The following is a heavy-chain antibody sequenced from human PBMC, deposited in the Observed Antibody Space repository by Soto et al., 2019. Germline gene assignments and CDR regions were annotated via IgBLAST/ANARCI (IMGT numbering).Heavy chain of an antibody. CDR3: AAGADTVTAGYYGMDV. D-gene: IGHD4-17*01. J-gene: IGHJ6*02. CDR2: ISSTTNYI. Sequence: GGSLRLSCAASGFTFTRYSMNWVRQAPGKGLEWVSSISSTTNYIYYGDSMKGRFTISRDNAKNSLYLEMNSLRAEDTAVYYCAAGADTVTAGYYGMDVWGQGTTVTVSS. CDR1: GFTFTRYS. V-gene: IGHV3-21*06.